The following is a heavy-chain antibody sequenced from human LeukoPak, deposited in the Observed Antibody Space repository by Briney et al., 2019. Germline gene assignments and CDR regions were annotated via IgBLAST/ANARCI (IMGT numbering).Heavy chain of an antibody. CDR1: GFTFSDYW. V-gene: IGHV3-7*05. J-gene: IGHJ3*02. CDR3: ARDPSAFDI. Sequence: GGSLRLSCAASGFTFSDYWMSWVRQAPGKGLEWVANIKQDGSEKYYVDSVKGRCTISRHNAKNSLHLQMNSLRAEDTAVYYCARDPSAFDIWGQGTMVTVSS. CDR2: IKQDGSEK.